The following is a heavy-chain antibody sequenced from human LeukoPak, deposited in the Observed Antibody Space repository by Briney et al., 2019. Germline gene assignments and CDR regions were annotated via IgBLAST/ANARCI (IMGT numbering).Heavy chain of an antibody. CDR3: ARDPANWMYSSSSHY. CDR2: IKQDGSEK. V-gene: IGHV3-7*01. D-gene: IGHD6-6*01. CDR1: GFTFSSYW. J-gene: IGHJ4*02. Sequence: GGSLRLSCVASGFTFSSYWMSWVRQAPGKGLEWVANIKQDGSEKYYVDSVKGRFTISRDNAKNSLYLQMNSLRAEDTAVYYCARDPANWMYSSSSHYWGQGTLVTVSS.